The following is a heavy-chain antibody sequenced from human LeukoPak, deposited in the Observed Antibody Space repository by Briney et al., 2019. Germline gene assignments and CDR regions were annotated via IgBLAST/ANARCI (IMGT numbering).Heavy chain of an antibody. CDR3: AKKTSGYFPFDY. D-gene: IGHD5-12*01. V-gene: IGHV3-23*01. CDR1: GFTFSSYS. J-gene: IGHJ4*02. Sequence: GGSLRPSCAASGFTFSSYSMSWVRQAPGEGLEWVSIISGSSDTTYYADSVKGRFTISRDNSVNALYLQMNSLRAEDTAVYYCAKKTSGYFPFDYWGQGTLVTVSS. CDR2: ISGSSDTT.